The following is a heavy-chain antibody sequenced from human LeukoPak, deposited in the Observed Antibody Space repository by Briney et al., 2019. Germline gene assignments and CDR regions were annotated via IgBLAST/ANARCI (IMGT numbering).Heavy chain of an antibody. D-gene: IGHD3-22*01. Sequence: KPGGSLRLSCAASGFTFSDYYMSWIRQAPGKGLEWVSYISSSSSYTNYADSVKGRFTISRYNAKNSLYLQMNSLRAEDTAVYYCARRRDHYYDSSGYYSGAFDIWGQGTMVTVSS. CDR3: ARRRDHYYDSSGYYSGAFDI. J-gene: IGHJ3*02. CDR2: ISSSSSYT. V-gene: IGHV3-11*03. CDR1: GFTFSDYY.